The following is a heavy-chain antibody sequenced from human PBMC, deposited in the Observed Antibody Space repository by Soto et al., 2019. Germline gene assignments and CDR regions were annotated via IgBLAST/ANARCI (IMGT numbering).Heavy chain of an antibody. CDR2: IYWDDDK. J-gene: IGHJ3*02. D-gene: IGHD6-19*01. V-gene: IGHV2-5*02. CDR3: AHRSTSGWYRDAFDI. CDR1: GFSLSTSGVA. Sequence: QITLKESGPTLVKPTQTLTLTCTFSGFSLSTSGVAVGWIRQPPGKALEWLALIYWDDDKRYSPSLKPRLTITKDTSKNQVVLTMTHMDPVDTATYYCAHRSTSGWYRDAFDICGQGTMVTVSS.